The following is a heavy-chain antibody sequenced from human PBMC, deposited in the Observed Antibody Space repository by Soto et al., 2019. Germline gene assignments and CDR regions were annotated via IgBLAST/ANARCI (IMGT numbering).Heavy chain of an antibody. CDR3: AHTPTVTGVFDY. V-gene: IGHV2-5*02. D-gene: IGHD4-17*01. J-gene: IGHJ4*02. CDR2: IYWDDDN. CDR1: GFSLSSRGVG. Sequence: QITLKESGPTLVKPTQTLTLTCTYSGFSLSSRGVGMGWIRQPPGKALEWLTFIYWDDDNRYSPSLKNRLTITKDTSKNQVVLTMTNMDPVDTATYYCAHTPTVTGVFDYWGQGTLVTVSS.